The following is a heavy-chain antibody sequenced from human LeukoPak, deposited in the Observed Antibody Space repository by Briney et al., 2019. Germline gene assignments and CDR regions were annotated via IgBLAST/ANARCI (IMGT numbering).Heavy chain of an antibody. CDR1: GYTFTSYG. CDR2: ISAYNGNT. V-gene: IGHV1-18*01. D-gene: IGHD3-3*01. Sequence: ASVKVSCKASGYTFTSYGISWVRQAPGQGREWMGWISAYNGNTNYAQKLQGRVTMTTDTSTSTAYMELRSLRSDDTAVYYCARSPPSFWSGYGGSAFDIWGQGTMVTVSS. J-gene: IGHJ3*02. CDR3: ARSPPSFWSGYGGSAFDI.